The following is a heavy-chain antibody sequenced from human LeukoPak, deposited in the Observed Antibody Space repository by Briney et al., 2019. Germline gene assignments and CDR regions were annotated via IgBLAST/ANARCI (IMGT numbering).Heavy chain of an antibody. J-gene: IGHJ4*02. CDR3: AKDLGQGIAVAGTFDY. V-gene: IGHV3-9*01. Sequence: GGSLRLSCAASGFTFDDYAMHWVRHAPGKVLEWVSGISWNSGSIGYADSVKGRFTISRDNAKNSLYLQMNSLRAEDTALYYCAKDLGQGIAVAGTFDYWGQGTLVTVSS. CDR2: ISWNSGSI. D-gene: IGHD6-19*01. CDR1: GFTFDDYA.